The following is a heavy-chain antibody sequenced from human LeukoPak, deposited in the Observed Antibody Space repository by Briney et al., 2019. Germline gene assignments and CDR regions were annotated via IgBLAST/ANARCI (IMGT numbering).Heavy chain of an antibody. J-gene: IGHJ4*02. Sequence: SETLSLTCDVSGASISGYWWSWVRQPAGKGLEWIGRMYTDGDTNYNPALKSRVTVSVDTSKNLFSLKLISVTPADTAVYYCARPPAGCGGTCPFDSWGQGTLVTVSS. CDR2: MYTDGDT. CDR3: ARPPAGCGGTCPFDS. CDR1: GASISGYW. V-gene: IGHV4-4*07. D-gene: IGHD2-15*01.